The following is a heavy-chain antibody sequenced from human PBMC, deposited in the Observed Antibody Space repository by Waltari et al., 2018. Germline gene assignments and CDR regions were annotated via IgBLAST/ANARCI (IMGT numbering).Heavy chain of an antibody. D-gene: IGHD6-13*01. Sequence: QVQLVESGGGVVQPGRSLRLSCAASGFTFSSYGLHWVRQAPGKGLEWVAVIWYDGSNKYYADSVKGRFTISRDNSKNTLYLQMNSLRAEDTAVYYCARDAGMRQQPVYYYYGMDVWGQGTTVTVSS. CDR1: GFTFSSYG. V-gene: IGHV3-33*01. J-gene: IGHJ6*02. CDR2: IWYDGSNK. CDR3: ARDAGMRQQPVYYYYGMDV.